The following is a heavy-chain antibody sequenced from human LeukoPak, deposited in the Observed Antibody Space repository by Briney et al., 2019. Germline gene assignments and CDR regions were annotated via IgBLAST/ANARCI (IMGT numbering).Heavy chain of an antibody. D-gene: IGHD5-24*01. CDR3: ARGLHNFDY. V-gene: IGHV4-61*01. CDR1: GGSVSSGSYY. J-gene: IGHJ4*02. CDR2: IYYSGST. Sequence: SETLSLTCTVSGGSVSSGSYYWSWIRQPPGKGLEWIGYIYYSGSTNYNPSLKSRVTISVDTSKNQFPLKLSSVTAADTAVYYCARGLHNFDYWGQGTLVTVSS.